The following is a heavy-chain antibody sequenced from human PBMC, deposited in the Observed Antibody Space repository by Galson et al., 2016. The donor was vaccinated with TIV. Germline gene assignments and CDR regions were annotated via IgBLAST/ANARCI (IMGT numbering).Heavy chain of an antibody. CDR2: VYYSGDT. D-gene: IGHD3-16*02. CDR3: ARHGPWSFYFDN. V-gene: IGHV4-39*01. J-gene: IGHJ4*02. Sequence: ETLSLTCTVSGASLTSSTYFWGWIRQPPGKGLEWIGSVYYSGDTYYNPSLKSRVTMSADTSKNQLPLRLSSVTAADTAVYSCARHGPWSFYFDNWGQGTLVTVSS. CDR1: GASLTSSTYF.